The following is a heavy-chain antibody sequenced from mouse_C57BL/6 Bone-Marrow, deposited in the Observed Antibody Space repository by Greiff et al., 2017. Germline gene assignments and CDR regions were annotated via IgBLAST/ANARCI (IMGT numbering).Heavy chain of an antibody. CDR3: ASYYGRRGWYFDV. Sequence: QVQLKQSGPELVKPGASVKISCKASGYAFSSSWMNWVKQRPGKGLEWIGRIYPGDGDTNYNGKFKGKATLTADKSSSTAYMQLSSLTSEDSAVYFCASYYGRRGWYFDVWGTGTTVTVSS. CDR1: GYAFSSSW. CDR2: IYPGDGDT. D-gene: IGHD1-1*01. V-gene: IGHV1-82*01. J-gene: IGHJ1*03.